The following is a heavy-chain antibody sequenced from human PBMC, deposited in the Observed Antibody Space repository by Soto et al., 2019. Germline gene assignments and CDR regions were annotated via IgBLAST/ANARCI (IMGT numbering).Heavy chain of an antibody. Sequence: SETLSLTCAVSGGSISSGGYSWSWIRQPPGKGLEWIGYIYHSGSTYYNPSLKSRVTISVDRSKNQFSLKLSSVTAADTAVYYCARDFHTVTTGESWFDPWGQGTLVTVSP. D-gene: IGHD4-17*01. CDR1: GGSISSGGYS. J-gene: IGHJ5*02. V-gene: IGHV4-30-2*01. CDR2: IYHSGST. CDR3: ARDFHTVTTGESWFDP.